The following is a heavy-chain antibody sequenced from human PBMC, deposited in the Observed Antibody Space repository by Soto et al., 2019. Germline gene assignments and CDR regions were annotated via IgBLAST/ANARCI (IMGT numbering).Heavy chain of an antibody. CDR1: GYKFKRYW. Sequence: VEFLKISCQGSGYKFKRYWNSSVGQVPGKGLEWMGVIYPGDSDTRYSPSLQGQVTISADKSSSAAYLQWSSLQASDTATYYCARSLVNGTYEAFDIWGQGTMVTFSS. J-gene: IGHJ3*02. D-gene: IGHD6-13*01. CDR3: ARSLVNGTYEAFDI. V-gene: IGHV5-51*01. CDR2: IYPGDSDT.